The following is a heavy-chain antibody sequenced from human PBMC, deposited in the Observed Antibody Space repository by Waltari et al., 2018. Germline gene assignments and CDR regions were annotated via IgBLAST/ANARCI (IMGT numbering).Heavy chain of an antibody. J-gene: IGHJ6*02. CDR1: GFTFSSSA. Sequence: GFTFSSSAMIWVRQAPGTGLEWVSAISGSGGSTYYADSVKGRFTISRDNSKNTLYLQMNSLRAEDTAVYYCAKGLRITIFGVVIPNQYGMDVWGQGTTVTAS. CDR3: AKGLRITIFGVVIPNQYGMDV. CDR2: ISGSGGST. D-gene: IGHD3-3*01. V-gene: IGHV3-23*01.